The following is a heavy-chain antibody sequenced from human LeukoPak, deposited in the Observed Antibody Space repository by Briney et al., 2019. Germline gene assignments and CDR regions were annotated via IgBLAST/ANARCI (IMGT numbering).Heavy chain of an antibody. CDR2: IYYSGST. V-gene: IGHV4-59*12. CDR1: GGSISSYY. Sequence: SETLSLTCTASGGSISSYYWSWIRQPPGKGLEWIGYIYYSGSTNYNPSLKSRVTMSVDTSKNQFSLKLSSVTAADTAVYYCARTNHDAFDIWGQGTMVTVSS. D-gene: IGHD2-8*01. CDR3: ARTNHDAFDI. J-gene: IGHJ3*02.